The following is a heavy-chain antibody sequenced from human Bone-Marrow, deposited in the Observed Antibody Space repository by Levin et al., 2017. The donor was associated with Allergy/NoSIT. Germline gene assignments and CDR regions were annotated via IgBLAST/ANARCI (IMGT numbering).Heavy chain of an antibody. CDR1: GILFSSYD. V-gene: IGHV3-21*01. D-gene: IGHD3-22*01. J-gene: IGHJ6*02. Sequence: GGSLRLSCAASGILFSSYDMNWVRQAPGKGLEWVSSISAGGNYIYYADSVKGRFTISRDTAKNSLFLQMNSLRAEDTAVYYCASWAMYHYDRSAFCYFYYAMDVWGQGTTVTVSS. CDR2: ISAGGNYI. CDR3: ASWAMYHYDRSAFCYFYYAMDV.